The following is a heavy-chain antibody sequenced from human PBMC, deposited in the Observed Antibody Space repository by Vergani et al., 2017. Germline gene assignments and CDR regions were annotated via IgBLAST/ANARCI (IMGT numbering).Heavy chain of an antibody. CDR3: ARDSNRFLLDY. CDR2: IYQSGST. J-gene: IGHJ4*02. Sequence: QVQLQESGPGLVKPSGTLSLTCAVSGGSIRSGNWWRWVRQPPGKGLEWIGEIYQSGSTNYNPSLKSRVIISVDKSKNQFSLKLSSVTAADTAVYYCARDSNRFLLDYWGQGTLVTVSS. D-gene: IGHD3-3*01. CDR1: GGSIRSGNW. V-gene: IGHV4-4*02.